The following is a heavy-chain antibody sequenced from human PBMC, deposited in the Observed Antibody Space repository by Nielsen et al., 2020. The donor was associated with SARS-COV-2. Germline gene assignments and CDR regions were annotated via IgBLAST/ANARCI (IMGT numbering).Heavy chain of an antibody. CDR1: GGSISSNSYY. D-gene: IGHD6-19*01. J-gene: IGHJ4*02. CDR2: IYYTGST. Sequence: GSLRLSCTVSGGSISSNSYYWGRIRQPPGKGLEWIGNIYYTGSTYYNPSLKSRVTISVDTSKNQFSLKLSSVTAADTAIYYCASEYSGGWYYYFDYWGQGTLVTVSS. CDR3: ASEYSGGWYYYFDY. V-gene: IGHV4-39*01.